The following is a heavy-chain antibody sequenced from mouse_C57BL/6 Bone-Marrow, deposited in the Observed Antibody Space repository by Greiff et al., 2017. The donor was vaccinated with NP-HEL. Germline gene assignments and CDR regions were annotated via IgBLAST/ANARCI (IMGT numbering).Heavy chain of an antibody. CDR3: ARQRAPSFDY. D-gene: IGHD3-3*01. J-gene: IGHJ2*01. V-gene: IGHV5-6*01. CDR2: ISRGGSYT. CDR1: GFTFSSYG. Sequence: DVLLVESGGDLVKPGGSLKLSCAASGFTFSSYGMSWVRQTPDQRLEWVATISRGGSYTYYPDSVKGRFTISRDHAKNTLYLQMSSLKSEDTAMYYCARQRAPSFDYWGQGTTLTVSS.